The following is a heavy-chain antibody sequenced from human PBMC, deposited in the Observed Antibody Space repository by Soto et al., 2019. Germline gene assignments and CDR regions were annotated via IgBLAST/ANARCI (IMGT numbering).Heavy chain of an antibody. Sequence: PVGSLRLSCASSGFTFSNYWMSWVRQAPGKGLEWVASINQDGSEKYYVDSVKGRFTISRDNAKTSLYLQMNSLRAEDTAVYYRAKAGPYGMDVWGQGTTVTVSS. CDR2: INQDGSEK. D-gene: IGHD2-8*02. CDR1: GFTFSNYW. V-gene: IGHV3-7*03. CDR3: AKAGPYGMDV. J-gene: IGHJ6*02.